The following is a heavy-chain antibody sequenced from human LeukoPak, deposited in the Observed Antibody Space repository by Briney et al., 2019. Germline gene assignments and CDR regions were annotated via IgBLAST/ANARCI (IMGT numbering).Heavy chain of an antibody. D-gene: IGHD3-9*01. V-gene: IGHV3-11*06. CDR2: ISSSCSYT. J-gene: IGHJ6*04. Sequence: GGSLRLSCAASGFTFSDYYMSWIRQAPGKGLEWVSYISSSCSYTNYADSVKGRFTISRDNAKNSLYLQMNSLRAEDTAVYYCARDFPNYDILTGYSYYYYGMDVWGKGTTVTVSS. CDR1: GFTFSDYY. CDR3: ARDFPNYDILTGYSYYYYGMDV.